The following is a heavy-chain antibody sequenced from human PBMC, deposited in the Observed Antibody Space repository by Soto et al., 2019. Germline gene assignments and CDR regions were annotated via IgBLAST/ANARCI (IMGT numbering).Heavy chain of an antibody. CDR1: GGSISSGDYY. V-gene: IGHV4-30-4*01. D-gene: IGHD4-17*01. Sequence: QVQLQESGPGLVKPSQTLSLTCTVSGGSISSGDYYWSWIRQPPGKGLEWIGYIYYSGSTYYNPCLTSRVTISVDPSKNQFSLKLSSVTAADTALYYCAREWYTVTTRGTFDYCGQGTLVTVAS. CDR2: IYYSGST. CDR3: AREWYTVTTRGTFDY. J-gene: IGHJ4*02.